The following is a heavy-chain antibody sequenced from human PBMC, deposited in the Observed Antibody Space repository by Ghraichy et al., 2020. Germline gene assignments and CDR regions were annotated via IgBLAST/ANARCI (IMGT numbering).Heavy chain of an antibody. V-gene: IGHV3-23*01. D-gene: IGHD3-9*01. J-gene: IGHJ4*02. Sequence: LSLTCVASGFTFSNYAMSWVRQAPGKGLEWVSAISASGYNTYYADSVKGRFTISRDNSRNTLYLQVNSLRAEDTAVYYCAKDTHPASILTGLGYYFDYWGQGTLVTVSS. CDR3: AKDTHPASILTGLGYYFDY. CDR1: GFTFSNYA. CDR2: ISASGYNT.